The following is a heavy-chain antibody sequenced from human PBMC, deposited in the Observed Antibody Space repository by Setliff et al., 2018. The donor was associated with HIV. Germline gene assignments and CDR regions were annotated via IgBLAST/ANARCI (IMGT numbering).Heavy chain of an antibody. CDR2: IYYTGIT. CDR1: GGSVTSYL. D-gene: IGHD2-21*02. CDR3: ARELYGGNSRPFDY. V-gene: IGHV4-59*02. Sequence: SETLSLTCTVSGGSVTSYLWHWFRQPPGKGLEWIGYIYYTGITDNNPSLEGRVTISVDTSKNQVSLRLKSVTTADTAVYYCARELYGGNSRPFDYWGQGALVTVSS. J-gene: IGHJ4*02.